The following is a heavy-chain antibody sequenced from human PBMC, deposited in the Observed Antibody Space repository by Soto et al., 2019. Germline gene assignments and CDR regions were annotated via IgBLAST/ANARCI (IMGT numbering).Heavy chain of an antibody. J-gene: IGHJ4*02. CDR3: ARLQFGEGFDY. D-gene: IGHD3-10*01. CDR1: GGSISSYY. V-gene: IGHV4-4*07. CDR2: IYTSGST. Sequence: SETLSLTCTVSGGSISSYYWSWIRQPAGKGLEWIGRIYTSGSTQYNPSLKSRVSMSVDKSKNQFSLHLTSVTAADTAVYYCARLQFGEGFDYWGQGALVTVSS.